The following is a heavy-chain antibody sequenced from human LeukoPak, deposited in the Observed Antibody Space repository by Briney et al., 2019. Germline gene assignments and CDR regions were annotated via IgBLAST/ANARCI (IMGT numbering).Heavy chain of an antibody. D-gene: IGHD3-16*01. CDR3: ARDRELGS. V-gene: IGHV4-59*01. J-gene: IGHJ5*02. CDR2: IYNSGST. Sequence: SETLSLTCIVSGGSISIYYWNWIRQPPGQGLEWIGYIYNSGSTDYNPSLKRRVTISADTSKNQFSLKLTSVTAADTAVDYCARDRELGSWGQGILVTVSS. CDR1: GGSISIYY.